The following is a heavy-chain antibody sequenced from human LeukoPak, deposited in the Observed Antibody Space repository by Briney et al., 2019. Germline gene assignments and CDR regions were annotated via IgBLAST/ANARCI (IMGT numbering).Heavy chain of an antibody. J-gene: IGHJ5*02. CDR2: IRFDGSTK. Sequence: QPGGSLRLSCATSGFTFSNYGMHWVRQAPGKGLEWVAFIRFDGSTKYYADSVKGRFTISRDNSKNTLYLQMNSLRAEDTAVYYCAKSGGIAAAPPPSGSWGQGTLVTVSS. D-gene: IGHD6-13*01. V-gene: IGHV3-30*02. CDR3: AKSGGIAAAPPPSGS. CDR1: GFTFSNYG.